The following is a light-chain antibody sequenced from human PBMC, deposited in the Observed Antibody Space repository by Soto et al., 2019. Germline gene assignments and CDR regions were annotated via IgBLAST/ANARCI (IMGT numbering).Light chain of an antibody. CDR1: SSDVGAYDY. CDR3: GSYGGSNNVL. Sequence: QSVLTQPPSASGSPGQSVTISCTGTSSDVGAYDYVSWYQQHPGKGPKLMIYEVSKRPSGVPDRFSGSKSGNTASLTVSGLQPEDEADYFCGSYGGSNNVLFGGGTKLTVL. J-gene: IGLJ2*01. CDR2: EVS. V-gene: IGLV2-8*01.